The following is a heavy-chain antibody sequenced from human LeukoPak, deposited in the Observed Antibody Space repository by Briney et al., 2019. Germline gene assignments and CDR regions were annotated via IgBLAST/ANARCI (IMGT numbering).Heavy chain of an antibody. CDR3: ARVRYSSSLWY. Sequence: EAPVKVSCKASGYTFTGYYMHWVRQAPGRGLEWMGWINPNSGGTNYAQKFQGRVTMTRDTSISTAYMELSRLRSDDTAVYYCARVRYSSSLWYWGQGTLVTVSS. CDR1: GYTFTGYY. CDR2: INPNSGGT. D-gene: IGHD6-6*01. J-gene: IGHJ4*02. V-gene: IGHV1-2*02.